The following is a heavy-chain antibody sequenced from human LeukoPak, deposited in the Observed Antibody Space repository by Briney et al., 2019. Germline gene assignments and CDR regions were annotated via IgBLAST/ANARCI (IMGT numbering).Heavy chain of an antibody. CDR2: ISTSSSTM. V-gene: IGHV3-48*01. Sequence: GGSLRLSCAASGFTFSTYRMNWVRQAPGKGLEWISYISTSSSTMYYADSVKGRFTISRDNSKNTLYLQMNSLRAEDTAVYYCAKEVAAAGNFWGQGTLVTVSS. CDR1: GFTFSTYR. CDR3: AKEVAAAGNF. D-gene: IGHD6-13*01. J-gene: IGHJ4*02.